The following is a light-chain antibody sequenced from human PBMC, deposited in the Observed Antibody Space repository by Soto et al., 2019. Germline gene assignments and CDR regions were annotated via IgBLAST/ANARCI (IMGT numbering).Light chain of an antibody. CDR2: DVN. V-gene: IGLV2-14*03. J-gene: IGLJ2*01. Sequence: QSALTQPASVSGSPGQSITISCTGTSSDLGGHNYVSWYQQHPGKAPKVMIYDVNNRPSGISHRFSGSKSGNTASLIISGLQTEDEADYYCSSYTNTSTPVVFGGGTKLTVL. CDR1: SSDLGGHNY. CDR3: SSYTNTSTPVV.